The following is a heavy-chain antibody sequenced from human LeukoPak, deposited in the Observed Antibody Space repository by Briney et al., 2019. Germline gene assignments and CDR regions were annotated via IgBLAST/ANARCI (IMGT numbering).Heavy chain of an antibody. D-gene: IGHD4-17*01. CDR1: GFTFSNYA. CDR2: ISGTGDTT. V-gene: IGHV3-23*01. CDR3: IVFGDSNH. Sequence: PGGSLRLSCAASGFTFSNYAMSWVRQAPGEGLEWVSTISGTGDTTYYADSLKGRLTISRDNSKNTLYLQINSLRVEDTAVYYCIVFGDSNHWGQGTLVTVSS. J-gene: IGHJ5*02.